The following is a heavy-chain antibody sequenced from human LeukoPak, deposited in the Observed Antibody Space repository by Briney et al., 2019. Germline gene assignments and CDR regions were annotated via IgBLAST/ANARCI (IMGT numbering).Heavy chain of an antibody. CDR3: ARKMKAGDRVGTFDI. CDR2: IGTDGSYI. J-gene: IGHJ3*02. Sequence: SGGSLRLSCAASGFTFSNSSMNWVRQAPGKGLEWVSSIGTDGSYIYYADSVQGRFTISRDNAKNSLYLQMNSLTAEDTAVYYCARKMKAGDRVGTFDIWGQGTMVTVSS. V-gene: IGHV3-21*01. D-gene: IGHD6-13*01. CDR1: GFTFSNSS.